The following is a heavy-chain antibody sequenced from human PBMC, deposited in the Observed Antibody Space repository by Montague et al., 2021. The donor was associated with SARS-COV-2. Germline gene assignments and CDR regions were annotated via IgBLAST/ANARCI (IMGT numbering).Heavy chain of an antibody. J-gene: IGHJ3*02. Sequence: SETLSLTCVVSGDSISTDNWWTWVRLPPGKGLEWVGEIYHTGSTKYKPSLKSRVSMSVDRSWNQSSLRLNSVTAADTAVYYCARGRRPVVVPGAGPAGRAFDIWGQGTMVTVSS. CDR1: GDSISTDNW. D-gene: IGHD2-2*01. V-gene: IGHV4-4*02. CDR3: ARGRRPVVVPGAGPAGRAFDI. CDR2: IYHTGST.